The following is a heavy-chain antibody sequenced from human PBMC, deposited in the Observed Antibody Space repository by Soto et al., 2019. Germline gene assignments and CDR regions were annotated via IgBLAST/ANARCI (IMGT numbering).Heavy chain of an antibody. Sequence: GGSLRLSCAASGFTVNTYHVSWVRQAPGKGLEWVAVLFSGGDTKYGESMKGRVNLSRDNSKNTLYLQKKNLRAEDTTVYYCARAYGATWYFFGYWGQGSMVTVSS. CDR1: GFTVNTYH. CDR3: ARAYGATWYFFGY. CDR2: LFSGGDT. D-gene: IGHD6-13*01. V-gene: IGHV3-66*01. J-gene: IGHJ4*02.